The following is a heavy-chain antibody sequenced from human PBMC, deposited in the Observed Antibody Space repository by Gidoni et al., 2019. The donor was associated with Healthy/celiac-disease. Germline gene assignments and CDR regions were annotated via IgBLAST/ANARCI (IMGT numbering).Heavy chain of an antibody. V-gene: IGHV4-61*02. D-gene: IGHD1-26*01. Sequence: QVQLQESGPGLVKPSQTLSLTCTVSGGSLSSGSYYWSWIRQPAGKGLEWIGRIYTSGSTNYNPSLKSRVTMSVDTSKNQFSLKLSSVTAADTAVYYCARDSYSGSYHKAFDIWGQGTMVTVSS. CDR1: GGSLSSGSYY. J-gene: IGHJ3*02. CDR3: ARDSYSGSYHKAFDI. CDR2: IYTSGST.